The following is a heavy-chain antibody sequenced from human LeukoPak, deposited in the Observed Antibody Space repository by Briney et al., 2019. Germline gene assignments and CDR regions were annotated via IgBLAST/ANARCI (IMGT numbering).Heavy chain of an antibody. J-gene: IGHJ6*02. V-gene: IGHV7-4-1*02. CDR1: GGTSSSYA. CDR3: ARDPSGYDLLSLYYYYYGMDV. CDR2: INTNTGNP. Sequence: ASVKVSCKASGGTSSSYAISWVRQAPGQGLEWMGWINTNTGNPTYAQGFTGRFVFSLDTSVSTAYLQISSLKAEDTAVYYCARDPSGYDLLSLYYYYYGMDVWGQGTTVTVSS. D-gene: IGHD5-12*01.